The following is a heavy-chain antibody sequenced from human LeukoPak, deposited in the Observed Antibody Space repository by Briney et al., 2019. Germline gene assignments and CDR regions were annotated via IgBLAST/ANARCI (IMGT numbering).Heavy chain of an antibody. V-gene: IGHV4-39*02. CDR1: GGSISSSSYY. J-gene: IGHJ4*02. Sequence: SETLSLTCTVSGGSISSSSYYWGWIRQPPGKGLEWIGSIYYSGSTYYNPSLKSRVTISVDTSKNQFSLKLSSVTAADTAVYYCAREGFDYWGQGTLVTVSS. CDR2: IYYSGST. CDR3: AREGFDY.